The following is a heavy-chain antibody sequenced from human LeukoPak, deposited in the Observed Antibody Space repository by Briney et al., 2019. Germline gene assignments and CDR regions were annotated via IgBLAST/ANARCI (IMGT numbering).Heavy chain of an antibody. Sequence: SQTLSLTCTVSGGSISSGGYYWSWIRQHPGKGLEWIGYIYYSGSTYYNPSLKSRVTISVDTSKNQFSLKLSSVTAADTAVYYCAREVDWLSQRDYCYYGMDVWGQGTTVTVSS. CDR2: IYYSGST. CDR1: GGSISSGGYY. CDR3: AREVDWLSQRDYCYYGMDV. V-gene: IGHV4-31*03. D-gene: IGHD3-9*01. J-gene: IGHJ6*02.